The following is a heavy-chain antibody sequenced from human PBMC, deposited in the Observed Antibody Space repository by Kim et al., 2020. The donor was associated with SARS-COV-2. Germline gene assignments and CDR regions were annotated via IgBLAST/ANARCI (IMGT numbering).Heavy chain of an antibody. J-gene: IGHJ4*02. Sequence: GGSLRLSCAASGFTFSSYAMHWVRQAPGKGLEWVSAISSNSATIYYADSVKGRFTISRDNSKNSLYLQMNTLRAEDTAFYYCVKGYYAGSREDARCDCWGQGTLVTVSS. CDR1: GFTFSSYA. CDR3: VKGYYAGSREDARCDC. V-gene: IGHV3-9*01. D-gene: IGHD3-10*01. CDR2: ISSNSATI.